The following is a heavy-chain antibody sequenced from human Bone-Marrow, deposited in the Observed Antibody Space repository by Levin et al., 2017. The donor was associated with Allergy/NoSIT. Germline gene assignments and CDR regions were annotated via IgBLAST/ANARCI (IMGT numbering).Heavy chain of an antibody. CDR2: IYYSGST. D-gene: IGHD2-2*01. CDR1: GASISSFY. CDR3: ARQEVPAAMNGFDS. J-gene: IGHJ5*01. V-gene: IGHV4-59*08. Sequence: SETLSLTCTVSGASISSFYWSWIRQPPGKGLEWIGYIYYSGSTNYSPSLKSRVSMSADMSRNQVYLTMSSVTAAATAVYYCARQEVPAAMNGFDSWGQGTLVTVSS.